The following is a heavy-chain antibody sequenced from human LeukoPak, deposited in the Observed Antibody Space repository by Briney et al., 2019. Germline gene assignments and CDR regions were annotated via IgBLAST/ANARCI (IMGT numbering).Heavy chain of an antibody. Sequence: PGGSLRLSCAASGFTFSSYWMHWVRQGPGKGPVWVSRFLSDGSRTTYADSVKGRFTISGDNAKNTLYLQMNSLRAEDTAVYYCARVGDYGSGFDFWGQGTLVTVSS. D-gene: IGHD3-10*01. CDR2: FLSDGSRT. V-gene: IGHV3-74*01. CDR1: GFTFSSYW. CDR3: ARVGDYGSGFDF. J-gene: IGHJ4*02.